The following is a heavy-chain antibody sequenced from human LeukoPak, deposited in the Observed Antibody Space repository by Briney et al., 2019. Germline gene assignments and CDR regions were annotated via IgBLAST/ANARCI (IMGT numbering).Heavy chain of an antibody. CDR2: IYYNGIT. CDR1: AALITSTIHY. V-gene: IGHV4-39*01. Sequence: PSQTLSLTCSVPAALITSTIHYWAWIRQPPGQGLEWIESIYYNGITYYNASLESRVTMSVDTSRNQFSLRLSSVSAADTSVYYCARQPTVKRGAVASNFDYWGQGTLVTVSS. CDR3: ARQPTVKRGAVASNFDY. J-gene: IGHJ4*02. D-gene: IGHD6-19*01.